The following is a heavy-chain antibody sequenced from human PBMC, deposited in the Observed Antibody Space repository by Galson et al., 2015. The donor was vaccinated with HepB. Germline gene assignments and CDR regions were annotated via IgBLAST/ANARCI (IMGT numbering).Heavy chain of an antibody. CDR1: GFTFDDYA. CDR3: AKERKLWDPTDYYYYYGMDV. V-gene: IGHV3-9*01. J-gene: IGHJ6*02. D-gene: IGHD5-18*01. Sequence: SLRLSCAASGFTFDDYAMHWVRQAPGKGLEWVSGISWNSGSIGYADSVKGRFTISRDNAKNSLYLQMNSLRAEDTALYYCAKERKLWDPTDYYYYYGMDVWGQGTTVTVSS. CDR2: ISWNSGSI.